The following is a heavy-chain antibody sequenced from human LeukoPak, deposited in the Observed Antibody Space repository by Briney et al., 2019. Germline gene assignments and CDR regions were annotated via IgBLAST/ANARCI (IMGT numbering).Heavy chain of an antibody. J-gene: IGHJ4*02. D-gene: IGHD6-13*01. V-gene: IGHV1-69*13. CDR1: GGTFSSYA. CDR3: ARLASEQQLVGRQQYYFDY. CDR2: IIPIFGTA. Sequence: SVKVSCKASGGTFSSYAISWVRQAPGQGLEWMGGIIPIFGTANYAQKFQGRVTITADESTSTAYMELSSLRSEGTAVYYCARLASEQQLVGRQQYYFDYWGQGTLVTVSS.